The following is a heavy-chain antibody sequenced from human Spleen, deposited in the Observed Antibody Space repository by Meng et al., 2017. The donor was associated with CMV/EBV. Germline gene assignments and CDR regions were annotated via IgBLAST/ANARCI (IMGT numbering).Heavy chain of an antibody. CDR2: IRYDGSNK. CDR3: ARAVSPSYYYYGMDV. V-gene: IGHV3-30*02. CDR1: GFTFSSYG. J-gene: IGHJ6*02. D-gene: IGHD3-22*01. Sequence: GGSLRLSCAASGFTFSSYGMHWVRQAPGKGLEWVAFIRYDGSNKYYADSVKGRFTISRDNSKNTLYLQMNSLRAEDTAVYYCARAVSPSYYYYGMDVWGQGTTVTVSS.